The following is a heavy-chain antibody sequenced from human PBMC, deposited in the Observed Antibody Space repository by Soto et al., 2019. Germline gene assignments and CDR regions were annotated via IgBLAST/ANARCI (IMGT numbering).Heavy chain of an antibody. V-gene: IGHV1-8*01. CDR2: MNPKSGNT. J-gene: IGHJ5*02. D-gene: IGHD6-25*01. CDR1: GYSFTSYD. Sequence: QVQLVQSWAEVKKPGASVKVSCKASGYSFTSYDINWVRQATGQGLEWMGWMNPKSGNTGFAQKFQGRVTMTMDTSISTAYMELDSLRSEDTAVYYCARAAASLDPWGQGTLVTVSS. CDR3: ARAAASLDP.